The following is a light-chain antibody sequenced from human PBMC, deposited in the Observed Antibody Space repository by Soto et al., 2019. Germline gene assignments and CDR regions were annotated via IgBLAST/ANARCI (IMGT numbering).Light chain of an antibody. CDR2: EVS. V-gene: IGLV2-14*01. J-gene: IGLJ1*01. Sequence: QSALTPPASVSGSPGQSITISCTGTSSDVGGYNYVSWYQQHTGKAPKLMIYEVSNRPSGVSNRFSGSKSGNTASLNISGLQAEDEADYYCRSYTSSSTIVFGTGTKVTVL. CDR1: SSDVGGYNY. CDR3: RSYTSSSTIV.